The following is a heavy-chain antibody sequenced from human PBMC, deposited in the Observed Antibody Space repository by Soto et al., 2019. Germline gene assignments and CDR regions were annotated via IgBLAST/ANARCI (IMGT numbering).Heavy chain of an antibody. CDR3: AHIWSYGSGSAHLDY. J-gene: IGHJ4*02. Sequence: QITLKESGPTLVKPTQTLTLTCTFSGFSLSTHGVGVGWIRQPPGKALEWLALIYWDDDKRYSPSLKSRLTIXXDXSXXPVVLTMTDMDPVDTATYYCAHIWSYGSGSAHLDYWGRGTLVTVSS. CDR1: GFSLSTHGVG. CDR2: IYWDDDK. V-gene: IGHV2-5*02. D-gene: IGHD3-10*01.